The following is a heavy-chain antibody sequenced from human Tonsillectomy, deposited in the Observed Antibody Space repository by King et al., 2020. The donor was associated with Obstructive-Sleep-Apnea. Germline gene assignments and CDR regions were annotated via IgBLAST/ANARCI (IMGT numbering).Heavy chain of an antibody. CDR1: GGSMSSYY. V-gene: IGHV4-59*01. J-gene: IGHJ6*02. CDR3: ARDHKYQLPGLVDYYYGMDV. Sequence: VQLQESGPGLVKPPETLSLTCTVSGGSMSSYYWSWIRQSPGKGLEWIGYIHYSGSTRYNPSPRSRVTISVDMSKNQFSLNLNSVTAAATAVYYCARDHKYQLPGLVDYYYGMDVWGQGTTVTVSS. CDR2: IHYSGST. D-gene: IGHD2-2*01.